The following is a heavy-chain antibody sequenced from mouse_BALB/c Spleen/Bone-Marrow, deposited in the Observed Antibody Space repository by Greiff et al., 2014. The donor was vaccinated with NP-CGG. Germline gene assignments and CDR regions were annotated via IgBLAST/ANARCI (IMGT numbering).Heavy chain of an antibody. D-gene: IGHD1-1*01. V-gene: IGHV1-9*01. CDR1: GYPFSSHW. CDR2: ILPGSGST. CDR3: ARRVTTVNY. Sequence: VQLQQSGAELMKPGASVKISCKATGYPFSSHWIEWVKQRPGHGLEWIGEILPGSGSTNYNEKFKVKATFTADTSSNTAYMQLSSLTSEDSAVYYCARRVTTVNYWGQGTTVTVSS. J-gene: IGHJ2*01.